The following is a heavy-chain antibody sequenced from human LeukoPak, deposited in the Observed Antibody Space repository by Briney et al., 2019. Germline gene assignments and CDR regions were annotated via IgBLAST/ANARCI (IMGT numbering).Heavy chain of an antibody. V-gene: IGHV3-33*01. Sequence: GGSLRLSCAASGFTFSSYGMHWVRQAPGKGLEWVAVIWYDGSNKYYADSVKGRFTISRDNSKNTLYLQMNSLRAEDTAVYYCARDSSSWFAEHYMDVWGKGTTVTVSS. CDR3: ARDSSSWFAEHYMDV. J-gene: IGHJ6*03. CDR2: IWYDGSNK. CDR1: GFTFSSYG. D-gene: IGHD6-13*01.